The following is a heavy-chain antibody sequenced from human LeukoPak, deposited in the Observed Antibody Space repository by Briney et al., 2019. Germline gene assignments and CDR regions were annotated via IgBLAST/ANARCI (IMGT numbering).Heavy chain of an antibody. J-gene: IGHJ4*02. CDR2: MNPNSGNT. CDR1: GYTFTSYD. CDR3: ARVLMAGCSYGNPFDY. Sequence: ASVKVSCKASGYTFTSYDINWVRQATGQGLEWMGWMNPNSGNTGYAQKFQGRVTMTRNTSISTAYMELSSLRSEDTAVYYCARVLMAGCSYGNPFDYWGQGTLVTVSS. D-gene: IGHD5-18*01. V-gene: IGHV1-8*01.